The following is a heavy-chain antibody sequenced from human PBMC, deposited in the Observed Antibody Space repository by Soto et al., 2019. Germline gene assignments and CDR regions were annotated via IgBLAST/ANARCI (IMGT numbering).Heavy chain of an antibody. V-gene: IGHV4-34*01. CDR2: INHSGST. D-gene: IGHD3-3*01. Sequence: SETLSLTCAVYGGSFSGYCWSWIRQPPGKGLEWIGEINHSGSTNYNPSLKSRVTISVDTSKNQFSLKLSTVTAADTAVYYCASAIRFWGRYYYYGMDVWGQGTTVTVS. CDR3: ASAIRFWGRYYYYGMDV. CDR1: GGSFSGYC. J-gene: IGHJ6*02.